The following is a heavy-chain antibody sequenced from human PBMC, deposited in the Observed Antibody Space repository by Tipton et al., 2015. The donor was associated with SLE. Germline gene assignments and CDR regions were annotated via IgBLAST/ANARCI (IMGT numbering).Heavy chain of an antibody. CDR2: ISTSGNT. J-gene: IGHJ5*02. V-gene: IGHV4-4*07. Sequence: TLSLTCDVSGGSFSGYYWTWIRQPAGRGLEWIGRISTSGNTKYHPSLQSRVTMSIDTSKNQFSLKLNSVTAADTAVYYCASTTIWGSGGNWLDPWGQGTLVTVSS. CDR1: GGSFSGYY. D-gene: IGHD5/OR15-5a*01. CDR3: ASTTIWGSGGNWLDP.